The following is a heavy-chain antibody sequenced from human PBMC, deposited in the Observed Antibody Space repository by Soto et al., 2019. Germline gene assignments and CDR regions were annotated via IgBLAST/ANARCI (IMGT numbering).Heavy chain of an antibody. CDR1: GATFNTYA. V-gene: IGHV1-69*19. CDR2: ISPMFGAA. J-gene: IGHJ4*02. CDR3: AREVQVHTPAFVY. D-gene: IGHD3-10*01. Sequence: QVQLVQSGAEMKKPGSSVKVSCRSTGATFNTYAMNWVRQAPGQGPEWMGDISPMFGAANYAPKFQGRVTITADESTGTSYMQLSSLTSEDTALYFCAREVQVHTPAFVYWGQGTLVTVSS.